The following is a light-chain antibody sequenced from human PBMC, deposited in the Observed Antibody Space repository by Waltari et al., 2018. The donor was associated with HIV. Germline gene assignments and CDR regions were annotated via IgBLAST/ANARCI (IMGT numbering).Light chain of an antibody. Sequence: QSALTQPASVSGSPGQSITISCSGTSSDVGDYNSVSWYQLHPGKAPQLLIFEVNNRPSRVSIRFSGSKSGNTASLTISGLQTEDEADYYCSSFAAGGTQVFGTGTKVTV. CDR1: SSDVGDYNS. CDR3: SSFAAGGTQV. V-gene: IGLV2-14*01. CDR2: EVN. J-gene: IGLJ1*01.